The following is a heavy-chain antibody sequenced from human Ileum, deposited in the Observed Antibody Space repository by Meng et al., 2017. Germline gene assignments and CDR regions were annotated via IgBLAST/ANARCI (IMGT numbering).Heavy chain of an antibody. J-gene: IGHJ4*02. V-gene: IGHV4-4*02. CDR3: ARGVVSGSHYNTY. Sequence: QVQLQESGPGLVKPSGTLSLTCAVSGGSICSSIWWRWVRQPPEKGLEWIGEIHHSGTTNYSPSLKSRLTISVDKSKNQFSLRLQSVTAADTAVYFCARGVVSGSHYNTYWGQGILVTVSS. D-gene: IGHD3-10*01. CDR2: IHHSGTT. CDR1: GGSICSSIW.